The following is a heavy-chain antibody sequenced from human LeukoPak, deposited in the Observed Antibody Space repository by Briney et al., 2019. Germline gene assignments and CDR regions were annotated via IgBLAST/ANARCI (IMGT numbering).Heavy chain of an antibody. Sequence: PGGSLILSCAASGFTFSTYWMHWVRQAPGKGLVWVSGIKPDVTTTNYADSVKGRFTISRDNAKNTLFLQMNSLRAEDTAVYYCARSRFCTSGGCYYDFWGQGILVTVSS. D-gene: IGHD2-8*01. CDR3: ARSRFCTSGGCYYDF. J-gene: IGHJ4*02. V-gene: IGHV3-74*01. CDR1: GFTFSTYW. CDR2: IKPDVTTT.